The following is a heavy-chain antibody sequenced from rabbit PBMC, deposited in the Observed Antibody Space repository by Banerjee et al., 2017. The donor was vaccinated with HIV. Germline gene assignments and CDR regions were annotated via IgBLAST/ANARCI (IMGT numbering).Heavy chain of an antibody. CDR3: ARRNDGYGGYSNL. V-gene: IGHV1S40*01. D-gene: IGHD6-1*01. CDR2: IYVGSIGST. Sequence: QSLEESGGDLVKPGASLTLTCTASGFSFSSSYFWICWVRQAPGKGLEWIACIYVGSIGSTYYATWAKGRLTISKTSSTTVTLQMTSLTAADTATYFCARRNDGYGGYSNLWGPGTLVTVS. CDR1: GFSFSSSYF. J-gene: IGHJ4*01.